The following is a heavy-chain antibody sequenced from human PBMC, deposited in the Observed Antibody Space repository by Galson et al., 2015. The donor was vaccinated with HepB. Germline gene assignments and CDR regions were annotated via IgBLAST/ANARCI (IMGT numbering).Heavy chain of an antibody. J-gene: IGHJ4*02. CDR2: ILHDGSKK. CDR3: AKLGDWVPLDY. D-gene: IGHD3-16*01. V-gene: IGHV3-30*18. Sequence: SLRLSCAASGFTFSVYGMHWVRQAPGKGLEWVAAILHDGSKKYYVDSVKGRFTISRDNSKNTLYLQMNSLRAEDTAVYYCAKLGDWVPLDYWGQGTLVTVSS. CDR1: GFTFSVYG.